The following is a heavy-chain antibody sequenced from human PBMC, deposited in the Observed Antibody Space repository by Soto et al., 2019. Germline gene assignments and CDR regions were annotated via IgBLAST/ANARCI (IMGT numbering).Heavy chain of an antibody. V-gene: IGHV3-48*01. CDR1: GFTFSSYS. J-gene: IGHJ3*02. D-gene: IGHD2-2*01. Sequence: VQLVESGGGLVQPGGSLRLSCAASGFTFSSYSMNWVRQAPGKGLEWVSYISSSSSTIYYADSVKGRFTISRDNAKNSLYLQMNSLRAEDTAVYYCARDNIVVVPAAMYDAFDIWGQGTMVTVSS. CDR3: ARDNIVVVPAAMYDAFDI. CDR2: ISSSSSTI.